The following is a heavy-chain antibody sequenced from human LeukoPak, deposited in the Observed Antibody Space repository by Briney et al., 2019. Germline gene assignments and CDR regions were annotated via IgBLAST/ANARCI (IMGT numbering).Heavy chain of an antibody. J-gene: IGHJ4*02. CDR1: GFTFSSYG. D-gene: IGHD3-9*01. V-gene: IGHV3-30*02. CDR2: IRYDGSNK. Sequence: GGSLRLSCAASGFTFSSYGMHWVRQAPGKGLEWVAFIRYDGSNKYYADSVKGRFTISRDNSKNTLYLQMNSLRAEDTAVYYCARAAVPAYDILTGYSYYFDYWGQGTLVTVSS. CDR3: ARAAVPAYDILTGYSYYFDY.